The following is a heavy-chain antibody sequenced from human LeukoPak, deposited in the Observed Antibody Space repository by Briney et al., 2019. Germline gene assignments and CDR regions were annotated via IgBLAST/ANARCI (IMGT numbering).Heavy chain of an antibody. D-gene: IGHD2-15*01. CDR1: GFTFSRYW. V-gene: IGHV3-74*01. Sequence: GGSLRLSCADSGFTFSRYWMHWVRQTPGKGLVWVSCISADGSVTGYADSVKGRFTISRDNTKSTLYLQMHSLRAEDTAVYYCATAGGDGSRMGFDPWGQGTLVTVSS. CDR3: ATAGGDGSRMGFDP. CDR2: ISADGSVT. J-gene: IGHJ5*02.